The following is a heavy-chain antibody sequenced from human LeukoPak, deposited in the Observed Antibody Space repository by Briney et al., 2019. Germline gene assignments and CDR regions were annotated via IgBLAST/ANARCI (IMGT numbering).Heavy chain of an antibody. CDR1: GFNFAGFW. CDR2: INLAGSET. D-gene: IGHD5-12*01. V-gene: IGHV3-7*01. Sequence: GGSLRLSCAASGFNFAGFWMTWIRQAPGRGPEWGANINLAGSETYYLDSVKGRFTISRDNAKNSLYLQMDSLRAEDTALYYCAKNSGLHDLWGQGTLVTVSS. J-gene: IGHJ4*02. CDR3: AKNSGLHDL.